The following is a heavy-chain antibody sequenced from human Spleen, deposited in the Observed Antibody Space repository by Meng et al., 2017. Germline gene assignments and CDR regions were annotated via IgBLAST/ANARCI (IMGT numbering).Heavy chain of an antibody. CDR2: IYTNEST. Sequence: SETLSLTCAVSGYSINSGYYWGWIRQPPGKGLEWIGRIYTNESTNYNPSLKSRVTISVHTSKNQFSLRLSSVTAADTAVYYCAKDLYYYYAMDVWGQGTTVTVSS. V-gene: IGHV4-38-2*02. J-gene: IGHJ6*02. CDR1: GYSINSGYY. CDR3: AKDLYYYYAMDV.